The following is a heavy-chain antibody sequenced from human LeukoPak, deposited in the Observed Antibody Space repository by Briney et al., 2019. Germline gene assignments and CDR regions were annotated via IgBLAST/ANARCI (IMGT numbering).Heavy chain of an antibody. J-gene: IGHJ5*02. CDR2: INPNSGGT. CDR3: ASRYCSSTSCRINWVDP. V-gene: IGHV1-2*02. Sequence: ASVKVSCKASGYTFTGYYMHWVRQAPGQGLEWMGWINPNSGGTNYAQKFQGRVTMTRDTSISTAYMELRRLRSDDAAVYYCASRYCSSTSCRINWVDPWGQASLLSVSS. CDR1: GYTFTGYY. D-gene: IGHD2-2*01.